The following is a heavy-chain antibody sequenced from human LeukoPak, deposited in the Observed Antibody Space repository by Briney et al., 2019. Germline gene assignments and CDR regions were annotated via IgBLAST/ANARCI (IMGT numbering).Heavy chain of an antibody. V-gene: IGHV3-30-3*01. Sequence: PGGSLRLSCAASGFTFSSYAMHWVRQAPGKGLEWVAVISYDGSNKYYADSVKGRFTISRDNSKNTLSLQMNSLRVEDTAIYYCAREAYGGYGGYYFDYWGQGTLVTVSS. D-gene: IGHD5-12*01. J-gene: IGHJ4*02. CDR1: GFTFSSYA. CDR3: AREAYGGYGGYYFDY. CDR2: ISYDGSNK.